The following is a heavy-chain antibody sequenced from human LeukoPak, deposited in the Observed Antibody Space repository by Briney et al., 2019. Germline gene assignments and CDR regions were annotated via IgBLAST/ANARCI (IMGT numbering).Heavy chain of an antibody. J-gene: IGHJ4*02. Sequence: PPGRSLRLSCAASGFTFSSYAMHWVRQAPGKGLEYVSAISSNGGSTYYANSVKGRFTISRDNSKNTLYLQMGSLRAEDMAVYYCARGGPRRFLEWLFPSYYFDYWGQGTLVTVSS. CDR3: ARGGPRRFLEWLFPSYYFDY. CDR2: ISSNGGST. V-gene: IGHV3-64*01. D-gene: IGHD3-3*01. CDR1: GFTFSSYA.